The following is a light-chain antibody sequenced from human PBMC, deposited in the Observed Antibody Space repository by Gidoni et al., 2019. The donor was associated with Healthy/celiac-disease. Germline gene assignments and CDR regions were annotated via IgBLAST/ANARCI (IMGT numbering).Light chain of an antibody. V-gene: IGKV3-15*01. Sequence: EIVTTHSPASLSVSPGERDTLSCRASQSVSSNLAWYQQKPGQAPRLLIYGASTRAAGIPARFSGSGSGTEFTLTISSLQSEDFAVYYCQQYNNWPLTFGGGTKVEIK. J-gene: IGKJ4*01. CDR3: QQYNNWPLT. CDR2: GAS. CDR1: QSVSSN.